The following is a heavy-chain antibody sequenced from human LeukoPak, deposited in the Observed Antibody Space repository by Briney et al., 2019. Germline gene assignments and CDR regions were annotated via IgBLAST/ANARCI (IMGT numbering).Heavy chain of an antibody. D-gene: IGHD3-10*01. CDR3: ARLPYGSGSYFGY. CDR1: GGSFSGYY. Sequence: SETLSLTCAVYGGSFSGYYWSWIRQPPGKGLEWIGEINHSGSTNYNPSLKSRVTISVDTSKNQFSLKLSSVTAADTAVYYCARLPYGSGSYFGYWGQGTLVTVSS. J-gene: IGHJ4*02. CDR2: INHSGST. V-gene: IGHV4-34*01.